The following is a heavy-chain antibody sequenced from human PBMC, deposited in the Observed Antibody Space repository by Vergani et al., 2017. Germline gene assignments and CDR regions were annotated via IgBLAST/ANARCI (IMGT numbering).Heavy chain of an antibody. J-gene: IGHJ3*01. V-gene: IGHV3-23*01. CDR3: VRDVRVSRT. CDR2: ISGSGGST. CDR1: GSTFSSYG. Sequence: EVQLLESGGGLVQPGGSLRLSCAAFGSTFSSYGMSWVRQAPGKGLEWVSSISGSGGSTYYEDPVKGRFTISRDNAKNSLYLDMSSLRAEATAVYYCVRDVRVSRTWGQGTLVAVSS.